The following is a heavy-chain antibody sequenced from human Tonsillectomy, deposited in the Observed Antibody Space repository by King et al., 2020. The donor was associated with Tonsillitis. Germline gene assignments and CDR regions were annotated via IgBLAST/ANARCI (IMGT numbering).Heavy chain of an antibody. Sequence: QVQLQESGAGLLKPSETLSLTCAVFGGSFSGFYWSWIRQTPGKGLEWIGEINHSGSTNYNPSLKSRVTISVDTSKNQFSLHLNSVTAADTAVYYCARGGNWGSFDYWGQGTLVTVSS. D-gene: IGHD7-27*01. CDR1: GGSFSGFY. CDR3: ARGGNWGSFDY. CDR2: INHSGST. J-gene: IGHJ4*02. V-gene: IGHV4-34*01.